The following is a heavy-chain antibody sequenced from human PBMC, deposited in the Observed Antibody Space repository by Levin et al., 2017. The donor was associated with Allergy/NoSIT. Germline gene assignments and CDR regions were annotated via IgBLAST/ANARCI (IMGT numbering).Heavy chain of an antibody. CDR3: ARDQFIYRSVWSGPFDY. CDR2: ISSSGSTI. D-gene: IGHD6-19*01. V-gene: IGHV3-11*01. J-gene: IGHJ4*02. CDR1: GFTFSDYY. Sequence: GGSLRLSCAASGFTFSDYYMSWIRQAPGKGLEWVSYISSSGSTIDYADSVKGRFTMSRDNAKNSLYLQMSSLRAEDTAVYYCARDQFIYRSVWSGPFDYWGQGTLVTVSS.